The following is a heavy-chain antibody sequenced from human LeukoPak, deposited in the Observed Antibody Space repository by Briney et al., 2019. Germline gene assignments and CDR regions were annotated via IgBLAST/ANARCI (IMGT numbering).Heavy chain of an antibody. CDR1: GFTFSSYA. V-gene: IGHV3-23*01. CDR3: AKHRDFSWYADAFDI. D-gene: IGHD6-13*01. CDR2: ISGSGGST. Sequence: PGGSLRLSCAASGFTFSSYAMSWVRQAPGKGLEWVSGISGSGGSTYYPDSVKGRFTISGDNSKNTLYLQMNSLRAEDTAVYYCAKHRDFSWYADAFDIWGQGTMVTVSS. J-gene: IGHJ3*02.